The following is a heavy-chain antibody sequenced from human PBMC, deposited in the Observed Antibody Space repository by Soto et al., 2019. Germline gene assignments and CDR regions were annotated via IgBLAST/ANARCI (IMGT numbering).Heavy chain of an antibody. D-gene: IGHD3-10*01. CDR3: SRDYYGWFDP. CDR2: MSSSSSYT. J-gene: IGHJ5*02. CDR1: GFTFSDYY. Sequence: QVQLVESGGGLVKPGGSLRLSCAASGFTFSDYYMSWIRQAPGKGLEWVSYMSSSSSYTNYADSVKGRFTISRDNAKNSRYLQMNSRRAEDTAVYYCSRDYYGWFDPWGPGTLVTVSS. V-gene: IGHV3-11*05.